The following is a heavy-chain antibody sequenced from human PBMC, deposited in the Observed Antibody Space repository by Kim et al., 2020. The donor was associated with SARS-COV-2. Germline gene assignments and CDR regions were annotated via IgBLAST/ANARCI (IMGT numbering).Heavy chain of an antibody. CDR2: ISGSGGST. D-gene: IGHD3-10*01. J-gene: IGHJ4*02. V-gene: IGHV3-23*01. CDR3: AKILLWFGESPPFDY. CDR1: GFTFSSYA. Sequence: GGSLRLSCAASGFTFSSYAMSWVRQAPGKGLEWVSAISGSGGSTYYADSVKGRFTISRDNSKNTLYLQMNSLRAEDTAVYYCAKILLWFGESPPFDYWGQGTLVTVSS.